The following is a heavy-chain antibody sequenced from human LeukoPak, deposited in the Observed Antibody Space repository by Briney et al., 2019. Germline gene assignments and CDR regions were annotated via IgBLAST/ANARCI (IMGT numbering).Heavy chain of an antibody. CDR2: IRQDGGEK. CDR3: ARYGVAPGRYFDL. Sequence: GGSLRLSCEVSGFTFSSYWMNWVRQAPGKGLEWVASIRQDGGEKSYVDSVKGRFTISRDNSRNSLYLQMTSLRAEDTAVYYRARYGVAPGRYFDLWGQGTLVTVSS. D-gene: IGHD6-13*01. V-gene: IGHV3-7*01. CDR1: GFTFSSYW. J-gene: IGHJ4*01.